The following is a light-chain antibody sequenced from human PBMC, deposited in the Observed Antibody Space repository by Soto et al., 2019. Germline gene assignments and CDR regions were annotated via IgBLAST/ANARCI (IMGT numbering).Light chain of an antibody. J-gene: IGLJ2*01. Sequence: QSALTQPPSASGSPGQSVTISCTGTSSDVGGYNDVSWYQQHPGKAPKLMIYAVNKRPSGVPDRISGSKSGNTASLTVSGLQAEDEADYYCSSYAGSDNVVFGGGTKLTVL. CDR1: SSDVGGYND. CDR2: AVN. V-gene: IGLV2-8*01. CDR3: SSYAGSDNVV.